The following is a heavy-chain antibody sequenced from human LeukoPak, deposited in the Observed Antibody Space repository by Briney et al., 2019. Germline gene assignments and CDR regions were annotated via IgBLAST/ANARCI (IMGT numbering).Heavy chain of an antibody. J-gene: IGHJ5*02. Sequence: ASVKVSCKASGYTFTSYDINWVRQATGQGLEWMGWMNPNSGNTGYAQKFQGRVTITRNTSISTAYMELSRLRSDDTAVYYCARDQEANWFDPWGQGTLVTVSS. CDR2: MNPNSGNT. V-gene: IGHV1-8*03. CDR1: GYTFTSYD. CDR3: ARDQEANWFDP.